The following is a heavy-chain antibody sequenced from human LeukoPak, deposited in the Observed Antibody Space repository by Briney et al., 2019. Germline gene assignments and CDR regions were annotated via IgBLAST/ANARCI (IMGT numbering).Heavy chain of an antibody. CDR1: GYTFASYG. CDR2: ISSDNGNT. CDR3: ARDHVIVAADSDY. V-gene: IGHV1-18*01. Sequence: GASVKVSCKASGYTFASYGISWVRQAPGQGLEWMGWISSDNGNTNYAQKFHGRVTLTTDTSTRTAYMELRSLRSGDTAVYCCARDHVIVAADSDYWGQGTLVTVSS. J-gene: IGHJ4*02. D-gene: IGHD2-15*01.